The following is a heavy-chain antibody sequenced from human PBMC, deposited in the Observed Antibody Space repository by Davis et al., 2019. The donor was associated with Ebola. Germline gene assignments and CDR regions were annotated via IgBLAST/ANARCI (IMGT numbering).Heavy chain of an antibody. Sequence: GESLKISCKGSGYSFTNYWIAWVRQMPGKGPEWMGIIYYGDSDTRYSPSFEGQVTISVDRSISTAYLQWSSLKASDTAMYYCAKQESLYGSSDYWGQGTLVTVSS. CDR1: GYSFTNYW. V-gene: IGHV5-51*01. CDR2: IYYGDSDT. D-gene: IGHD3-22*01. CDR3: AKQESLYGSSDY. J-gene: IGHJ4*02.